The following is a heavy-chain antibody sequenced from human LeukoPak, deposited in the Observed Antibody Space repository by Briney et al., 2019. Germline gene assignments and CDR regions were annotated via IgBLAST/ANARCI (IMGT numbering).Heavy chain of an antibody. D-gene: IGHD5-24*01. Sequence: SVKVSCKGSGGTFGKYTISWVRRGPGQGLEWMGRIIPILGIANYAQKFQCRVTITADKSTSTAYMELSSLRSEDTAVYYCTSRDGYNYDYWGQGTLVTVSS. CDR1: GGTFGKYT. CDR3: TSRDGYNYDY. V-gene: IGHV1-69*02. CDR2: IIPILGIA. J-gene: IGHJ4*02.